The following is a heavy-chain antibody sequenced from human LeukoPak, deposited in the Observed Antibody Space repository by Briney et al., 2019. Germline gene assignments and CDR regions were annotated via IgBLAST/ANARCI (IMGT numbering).Heavy chain of an antibody. V-gene: IGHV3-30*03. Sequence: GRSLRLSCAASGFTFSSYGMHWVRQAPGKGLEWVAVISYDGSNKYYADSVKGRFTISRDNSKNTLYLQMNSLRAEDTAVYYCARDTYDFWSGYPEGMDVWGQGTTVTVSS. D-gene: IGHD3-3*01. J-gene: IGHJ6*02. CDR1: GFTFSSYG. CDR2: ISYDGSNK. CDR3: ARDTYDFWSGYPEGMDV.